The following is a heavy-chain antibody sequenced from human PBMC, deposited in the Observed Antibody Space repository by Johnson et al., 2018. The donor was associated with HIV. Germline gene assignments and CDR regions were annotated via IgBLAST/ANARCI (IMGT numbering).Heavy chain of an antibody. D-gene: IGHD1-26*01. Sequence: VQLVESGGGVVQSGRSLRLSCAASGVSFSDYAMHWVRQAPGKGLEWVAVIWFDGSKKYYTDSVKGRFTISRDNSKNTLYLQMNSLRADDTAVYYCARDWEGYAFDIWGQGTMVTVSS. V-gene: IGHV3-33*01. CDR2: IWFDGSKK. CDR3: ARDWEGYAFDI. CDR1: GVSFSDYA. J-gene: IGHJ3*02.